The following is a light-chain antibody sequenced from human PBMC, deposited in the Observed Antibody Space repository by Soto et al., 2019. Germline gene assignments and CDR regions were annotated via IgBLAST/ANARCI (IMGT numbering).Light chain of an antibody. J-gene: IGKJ2*01. CDR2: AAS. CDR3: QQSYSTPYT. CDR1: QSISSY. Sequence: DIQMTQSPSSLSASVGDRVTITCRASQSISSYLNWYQQKPGKAPKLLIYAASSLQSGGTSRFSGSGSGTDLALTISSLQPEDFATYYCQQSYSTPYTFGQGTKLEIK. V-gene: IGKV1-39*01.